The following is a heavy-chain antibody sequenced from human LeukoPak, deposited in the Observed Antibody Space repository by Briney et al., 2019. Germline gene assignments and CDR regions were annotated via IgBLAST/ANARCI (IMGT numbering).Heavy chain of an antibody. D-gene: IGHD3-10*01. CDR1: GGSISSGGYY. Sequence: SQTLSLTCTVSGGSISSGGYYWSWIRQPPGKGLEWIGYIYHSGSTYYNPSLKSRVTISVDRSKNQFSLKLSSVTAADTAVYYCTRGVQGWFAPWGQGTLVTVSS. J-gene: IGHJ5*02. V-gene: IGHV4-30-2*01. CDR2: IYHSGST. CDR3: TRGVQGWFAP.